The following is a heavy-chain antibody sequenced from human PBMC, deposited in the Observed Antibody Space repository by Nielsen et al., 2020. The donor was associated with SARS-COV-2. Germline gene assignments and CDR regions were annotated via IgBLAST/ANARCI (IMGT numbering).Heavy chain of an antibody. D-gene: IGHD5-18*01. Sequence: SVKVSCKASGGTFSSYAISWVRQAPGQGLEWMGGIIPIFGTANYAQKFQGRVTITADESTSTAYMELSSLRSEDTAVYYCARDVSGYSYTDYWGQGTLVTVSS. J-gene: IGHJ4*02. CDR3: ARDVSGYSYTDY. V-gene: IGHV1-69*13. CDR2: IIPIFGTA. CDR1: GGTFSSYA.